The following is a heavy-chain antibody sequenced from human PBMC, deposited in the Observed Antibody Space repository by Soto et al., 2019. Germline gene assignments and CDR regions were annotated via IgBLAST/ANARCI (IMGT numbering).Heavy chain of an antibody. J-gene: IGHJ4*02. V-gene: IGHV4-39*01. CDR1: GASSSSSGYY. D-gene: IGHD1-1*01. CDR3: ERLLERLQYFDY. Sequence: PSETLSLTCTVSGASSSSSGYYWGWIRQPPGKGLEWIGSFYYTGDTYYNPSLKSRVTISVDTSKNQFSLKLNSVTATDTAVYYCERLLERLQYFDYWGQRTLITVSS. CDR2: FYYTGDT.